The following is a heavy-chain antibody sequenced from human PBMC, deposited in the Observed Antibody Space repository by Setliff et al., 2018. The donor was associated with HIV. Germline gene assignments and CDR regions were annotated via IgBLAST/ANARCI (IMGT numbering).Heavy chain of an antibody. V-gene: IGHV4-59*11. CDR1: YGTINNHY. CDR2: INYRGNT. CDR3: ARTRGYSYGTLAGFDY. D-gene: IGHD5-18*01. Sequence: SETLSLTCSIFYGTINNHYWTWIRQPPGKGLEWIGYINYRGNTYYNPSVKSRVTISAGTSKYQFSLTLRSVTAADTAVYYCARTRGYSYGTLAGFDYWGRGSLVTASS. J-gene: IGHJ4*01.